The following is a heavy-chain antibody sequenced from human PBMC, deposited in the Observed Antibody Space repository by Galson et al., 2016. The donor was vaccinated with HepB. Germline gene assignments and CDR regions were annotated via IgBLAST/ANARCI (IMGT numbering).Heavy chain of an antibody. CDR2: IGGRSNHI. V-gene: IGHV3-21*01. CDR1: GFTFSTHR. J-gene: IGHJ4*02. D-gene: IGHD3-22*01. CDR3: AGGTGWLMDL. Sequence: SLRLSCAASGFTFSTHRMNWVRQAPGKGLEWVSSIGGRSNHIYYADSVKGRFTITRDNTKKSLYLQMNSLRVEDTAVYYCAGGTGWLMDLWGQGTRLTVSS.